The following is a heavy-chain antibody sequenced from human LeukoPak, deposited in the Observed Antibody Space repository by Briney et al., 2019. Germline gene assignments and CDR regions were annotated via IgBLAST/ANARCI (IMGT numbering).Heavy chain of an antibody. CDR3: VRGSRSYGLVV. Sequence: ASVKVSCKASGSAFTDYSMHWVRQAPGQGLEWMGWINPDSGNTHYAQKFQGRVTMTWDTSASTTYMELSRLRSDDTAVYYCVRGSRSYGLVVWGRGTTVTVSS. CDR1: GSAFTDYS. D-gene: IGHD6-6*01. CDR2: INPDSGNT. J-gene: IGHJ6*02. V-gene: IGHV1-2*02.